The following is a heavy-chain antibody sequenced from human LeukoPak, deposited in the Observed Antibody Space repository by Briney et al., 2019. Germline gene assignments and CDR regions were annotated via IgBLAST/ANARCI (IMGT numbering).Heavy chain of an antibody. CDR1: GFTFSSYG. Sequence: GGSLRLSCAASGFTFSSYGMHWVRQAPGKGLEWVSFIRYDGSNKYYADSVKGRFTISRDNSENTLYLQMNSLRAEDTAVYYCVKDYDFWSGYYSPTRGYFDYWGQGTLVTVS. D-gene: IGHD3-3*01. CDR2: IRYDGSNK. CDR3: VKDYDFWSGYYSPTRGYFDY. V-gene: IGHV3-30*02. J-gene: IGHJ4*02.